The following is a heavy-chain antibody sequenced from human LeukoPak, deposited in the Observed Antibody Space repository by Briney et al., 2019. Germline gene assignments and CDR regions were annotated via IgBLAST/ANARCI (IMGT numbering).Heavy chain of an antibody. CDR3: ARESDPYYDFWSGSRPHYYYYYMDV. CDR1: GYTFTSYY. V-gene: IGHV1-46*01. CDR2: INPSGGST. D-gene: IGHD3-3*01. Sequence: GASVKVSCKASGYTFTSYYMHWVRQAPGQGLEWMGIINPSGGSTSYAQKFQGRVTMTRDMSTSTVYMELSSLRSEDTAVYYCARESDPYYDFWSGSRPHYYYYYMDVWGKGTTVTVSS. J-gene: IGHJ6*03.